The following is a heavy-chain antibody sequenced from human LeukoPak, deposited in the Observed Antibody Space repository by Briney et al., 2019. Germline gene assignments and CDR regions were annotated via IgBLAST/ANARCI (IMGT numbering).Heavy chain of an antibody. CDR1: GFTFSSYS. D-gene: IGHD1-26*01. CDR3: ARASSRSYYDDDYYYYYMDV. Sequence: GGSLRLSCAASGFTFSSYSMNWVRQAPGKGPEWVSSISSSSSYIYYADSVKGRFTISRDNAKNSLYLQMNSLRAEDTAVYYCARASSRSYYDDDYYYYYMDVWGKGTTVTVSS. CDR2: ISSSSSYI. V-gene: IGHV3-21*01. J-gene: IGHJ6*03.